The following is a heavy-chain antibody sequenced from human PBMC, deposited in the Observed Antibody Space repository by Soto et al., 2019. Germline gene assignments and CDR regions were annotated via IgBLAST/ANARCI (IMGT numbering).Heavy chain of an antibody. CDR1: GGSISSGDYY. V-gene: IGHV4-30-4*01. CDR2: IYYSGST. Sequence: SETLSLTCTVSGGSISSGDYYWSWIRQPPGKGLEWIGYIYYSGSTYYNPSLKSRVTISVDTSKNQFSLKLSSVTAADTAVYYCARTDSSGYYAPFFFDYWGQGTLVTVSS. CDR3: ARTDSSGYYAPFFFDY. D-gene: IGHD3-22*01. J-gene: IGHJ4*02.